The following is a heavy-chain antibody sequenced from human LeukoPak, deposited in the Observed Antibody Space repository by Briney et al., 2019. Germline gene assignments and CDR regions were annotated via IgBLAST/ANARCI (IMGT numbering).Heavy chain of an antibody. CDR1: GFTFSSYE. CDR3: ARDIGGWDRTQFDY. J-gene: IGHJ4*02. Sequence: GGSLRLSCAASGFTFSSYEMNWVRQAPGKGLEWVSYISSSGSTIYYADSVKGRFTISRDNAKNSLYLQMNSLRAEDTAVYYCARDIGGWDRTQFDYWSQGTLVTVSS. CDR2: ISSSGSTI. D-gene: IGHD6-19*01. V-gene: IGHV3-48*03.